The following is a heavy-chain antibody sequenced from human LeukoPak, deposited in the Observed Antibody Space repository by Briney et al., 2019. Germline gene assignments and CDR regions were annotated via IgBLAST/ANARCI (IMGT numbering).Heavy chain of an antibody. Sequence: GGSLRLSCAASGFTFSSYWMTWVRQAPGKGLEWVAHINQGGSEKYYVDSVKGRFTISRDNTQDSVYLQMNGLGAEDTAVFYCARAHIYRFDYWGQGTLVTVSS. V-gene: IGHV3-7*03. J-gene: IGHJ4*02. D-gene: IGHD1-26*01. CDR2: INQGGSEK. CDR3: ARAHIYRFDY. CDR1: GFTFSSYW.